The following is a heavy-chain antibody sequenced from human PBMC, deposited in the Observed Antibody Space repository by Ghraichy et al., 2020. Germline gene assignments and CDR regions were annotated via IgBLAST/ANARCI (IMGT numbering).Heavy chain of an antibody. Sequence: SETLSLTCTVSGGSISGDYWSWIRQPPGKGLEWIGYIYYSGNTKYNPSLESRVTISVDTSKNQFSLKLSSVTATDTAVYYCARGGASSKYFDYWGQGTLVTVSS. J-gene: IGHJ4*02. V-gene: IGHV4-59*08. CDR3: ARGGASSKYFDY. CDR1: GGSISGDY. D-gene: IGHD6-6*01. CDR2: IYYSGNT.